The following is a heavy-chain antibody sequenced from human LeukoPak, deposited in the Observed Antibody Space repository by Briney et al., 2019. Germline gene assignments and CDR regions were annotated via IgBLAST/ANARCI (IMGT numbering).Heavy chain of an antibody. CDR2: IYYSGST. D-gene: IGHD5-24*01. CDR3: ARDQIEMATIMDYYYGMDV. Sequence: SQTLSLTCTVSGGSISSGGYYWSWIRQHPGKGLEWIGYIYYSGSTYYNPSLKSRVTISVDTSKNQFSLQLNSVTPEDTAVYYCARDQIEMATIMDYYYGMDVWGQGTTVTVSS. V-gene: IGHV4-31*03. CDR1: GGSISSGGYY. J-gene: IGHJ6*02.